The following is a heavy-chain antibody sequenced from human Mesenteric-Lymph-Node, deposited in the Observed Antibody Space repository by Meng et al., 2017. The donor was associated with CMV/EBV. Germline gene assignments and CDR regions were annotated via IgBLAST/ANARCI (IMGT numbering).Heavy chain of an antibody. D-gene: IGHD1-26*01. Sequence: GESLKISCTASGFTFGDYAMSWVRQAPGKGLEWVSSISSSSSYIYYADSVKGRFTISRDNAKNSLYLQMNSLRAEDTAVYYCARISGSHDAFDIWGQGTMVTVSS. CDR2: ISSSSSYI. V-gene: IGHV3-21*01. CDR3: ARISGSHDAFDI. CDR1: GFTFGDYA. J-gene: IGHJ3*02.